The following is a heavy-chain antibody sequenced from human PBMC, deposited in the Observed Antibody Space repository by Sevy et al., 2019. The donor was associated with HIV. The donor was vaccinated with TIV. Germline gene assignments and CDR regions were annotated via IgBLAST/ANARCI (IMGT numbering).Heavy chain of an antibody. CDR2: IRYDGSTK. D-gene: IGHD3-10*01. CDR1: GFTFSGYG. V-gene: IGHV3-30*02. CDR3: AKGLGMVQGALLSDDV. Sequence: GGSLRLSCAASGFTFSGYGMHWVRQAPGKGLEWVAFIRYDGSTKYYVDSVKGQFTISRDNSKNTLFLQMTSLRTEDTSVYYCAKGLGMVQGALLSDDVWGQGTLVTVSS. J-gene: IGHJ3*01.